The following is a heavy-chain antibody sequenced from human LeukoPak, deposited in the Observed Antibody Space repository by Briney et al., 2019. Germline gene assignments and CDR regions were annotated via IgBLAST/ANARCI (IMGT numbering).Heavy chain of an antibody. J-gene: IGHJ4*02. CDR1: GGTFSSYA. V-gene: IGHV1-69*04. D-gene: IGHD3-16*01. CDR3: ARGRMGDLSFDY. CDR2: IIPILGIA. Sequence: SVKVSCKASGGTFSSYAISWVRQAPGQGLEWMGRIIPILGIANYAQKFQGRVTITADKSTSTAYMELSSLRSEDSAVYYCARGRMGDLSFDYWGQGTLVTVSS.